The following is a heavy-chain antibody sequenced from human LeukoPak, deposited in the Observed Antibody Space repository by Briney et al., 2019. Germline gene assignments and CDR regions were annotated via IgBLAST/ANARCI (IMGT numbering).Heavy chain of an antibody. D-gene: IGHD5-18*01. CDR3: ARIQQPRSYYYYYYGMDV. J-gene: IGHJ6*04. CDR2: TYYSGST. CDR1: GGSISSYY. Sequence: SETLSLTCTVSGGSISSYYWSWIRQPPGKGLEWIGYTYYSGSTNYNPSLKSRVTISVDTSKNQFSLKLSSVTAADTAVYYCARIQQPRSYYYYYYGMDVWGKGTTVTVSS. V-gene: IGHV4-59*01.